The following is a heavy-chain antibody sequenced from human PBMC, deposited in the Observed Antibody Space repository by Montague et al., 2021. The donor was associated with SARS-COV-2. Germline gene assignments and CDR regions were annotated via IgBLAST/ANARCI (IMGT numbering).Heavy chain of an antibody. CDR3: ARDGDYGGTWYSFLQN. Sequence: CAISGDSVSIDTAAWHSIKQSPSRGLEWLGMSFYRSQWHTDSAASVRSRISFSGDISKNQFSLHLNSVTPEDTAIYYCARDGDYGGTWYSFLQNWGQGTLVIVSS. CDR2: SFYRSQWHT. V-gene: IGHV6-1*01. D-gene: IGHD4-17*01. CDR1: GDSVSIDTAA. J-gene: IGHJ1*01.